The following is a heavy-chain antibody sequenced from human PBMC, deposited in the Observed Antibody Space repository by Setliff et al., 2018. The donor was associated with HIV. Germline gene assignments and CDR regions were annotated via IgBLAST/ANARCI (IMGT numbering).Heavy chain of an antibody. CDR3: ARAPRIFPEFNNPHPHFDH. Sequence: ASVKVSCKASGYTFINFGISWVRQAPGQGLEWMGWISAYNGNTNSAQRLQGRVTLTTDTSTSTAYMELRGLISDDTAVYFCARAPRIFPEFNNPHPHFDHWGQGTLVTVSS. V-gene: IGHV1-18*01. D-gene: IGHD3-3*01. CDR1: GYTFINFG. CDR2: ISAYNGNT. J-gene: IGHJ4*02.